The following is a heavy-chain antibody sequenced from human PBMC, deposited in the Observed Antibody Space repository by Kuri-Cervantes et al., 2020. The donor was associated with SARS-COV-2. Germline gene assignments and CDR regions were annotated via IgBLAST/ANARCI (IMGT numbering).Heavy chain of an antibody. Sequence: GESLKISCAASGFTFSSYWMSWVRQAPGKGLEWVANIKQDGSEKYYVDSVKGRFTISRDNAKNSLYLQMNSLRAEDTAVYYCARVIAARPSPNDAFDIWGQGTMVTVSS. CDR2: IKQDGSEK. V-gene: IGHV3-7*04. J-gene: IGHJ3*02. D-gene: IGHD6-6*01. CDR1: GFTFSSYW. CDR3: ARVIAARPSPNDAFDI.